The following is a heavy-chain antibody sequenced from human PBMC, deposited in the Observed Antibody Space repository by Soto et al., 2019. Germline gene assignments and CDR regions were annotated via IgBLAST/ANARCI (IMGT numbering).Heavy chain of an antibody. CDR2: INHGGSA. J-gene: IGHJ1*01. D-gene: IGHD6-13*01. Sequence: VQLQQWGAGLLKTSETLSLTCAVYGGSFSGYYWSWIRQTPGKRLEWVGDINHGGSANYNPSLKSRVTFSLHLSKNQFSLKLNSVIAADTAVYYCARYSSTWSKYLQHWGRGSLVIVSS. CDR1: GGSFSGYY. V-gene: IGHV4-34*01. CDR3: ARYSSTWSKYLQH.